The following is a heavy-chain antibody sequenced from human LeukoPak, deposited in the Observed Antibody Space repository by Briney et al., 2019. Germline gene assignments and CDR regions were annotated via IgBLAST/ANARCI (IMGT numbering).Heavy chain of an antibody. CDR2: INRNGGGT. D-gene: IGHD2-8*01. V-gene: IGHV3-20*04. CDR1: GFTFDDYG. CDR3: ARGFRNGPFDC. Sequence: GGSLRLSCEASGFTFDDYGISWVRQPPGKGREWVSGINRNGGGTDYADSVKGRFTISRDNAKNSHFLQMNSLRVEDTALYYCARGFRNGPFDCWGQGTLVTVSS. J-gene: IGHJ4*02.